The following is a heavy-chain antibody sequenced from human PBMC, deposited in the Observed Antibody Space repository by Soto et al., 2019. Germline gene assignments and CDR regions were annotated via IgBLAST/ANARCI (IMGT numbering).Heavy chain of an antibody. D-gene: IGHD3-22*01. V-gene: IGHV4-31*03. J-gene: IGHJ4*02. CDR3: ARGYDYDSGGYLFDY. CDR2: IYYSGST. CDR1: GGSVSSNIYY. Sequence: PSETLSLTCSVSGGSVSSNIYYWTWIRQHPGKGPEWIGHIYYSGSTYYNPSLKSRVTISLDMSKNQFSLKLTSVSAADTAVYYCARGYDYDSGGYLFDYWGQGXQVTVSS.